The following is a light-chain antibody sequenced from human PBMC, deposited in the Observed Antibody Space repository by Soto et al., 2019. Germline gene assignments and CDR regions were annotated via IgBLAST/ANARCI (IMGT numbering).Light chain of an antibody. CDR2: AAS. J-gene: IGKJ5*01. CDR1: EDISTW. CDR3: QHADSFPLIT. Sequence: DIQMTQSPSSVSASVGDRVTITCRSSEDISTWLAWYQQKPGKAPKLLIYAASSLQSGVPSRFSGSGSGTDFTPTISSLQPEDFATYYCQHADSFPLITFSQGTRLEIK. V-gene: IGKV1-12*01.